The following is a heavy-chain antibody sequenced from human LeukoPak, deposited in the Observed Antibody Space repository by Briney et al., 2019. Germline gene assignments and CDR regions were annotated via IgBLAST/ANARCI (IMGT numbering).Heavy chain of an antibody. Sequence: GESLKISCKASGYSFTNYWIGWVRQMPGKGLEWMGIIYPGESDTRYSPSFQGQVTTSADKSISTAYLQRSSLQASDTAMYYCATYAGSSSKYFQDWGQGTLVTVSS. J-gene: IGHJ1*01. CDR1: GYSFTNYW. D-gene: IGHD3-10*01. V-gene: IGHV5-51*01. CDR3: ATYAGSSSKYFQD. CDR2: IYPGESDT.